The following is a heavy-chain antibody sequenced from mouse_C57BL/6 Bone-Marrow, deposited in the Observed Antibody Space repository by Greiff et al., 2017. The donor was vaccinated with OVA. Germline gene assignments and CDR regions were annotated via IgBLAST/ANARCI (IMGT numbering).Heavy chain of an antibody. J-gene: IGHJ1*03. Sequence: EVQLVVSGGGLVKPGGSLKLSCAASGFTFSDYGMHWVRQAPEKGLEWVAYISSGSSTIYYADTVKGRFTISRDTAKNTLFLQKTSLRCEDTAMYYCGIYYGSSPWDFDVGGTGTAEIVSS. V-gene: IGHV5-17*01. CDR3: GIYYGSSPWDFDV. CDR2: ISSGSSTI. CDR1: GFTFSDYG. D-gene: IGHD1-1*01.